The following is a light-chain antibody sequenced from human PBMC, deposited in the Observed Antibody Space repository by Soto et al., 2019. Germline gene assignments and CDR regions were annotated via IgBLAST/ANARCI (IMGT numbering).Light chain of an antibody. CDR2: KAS. J-gene: IGKJ1*01. Sequence: DDKITQSPSTLSASVGDRVTITCRASQSISSWLAWYQQKPGKAPKLLIYKASSLESGVPSRFSGSGSGTEFTLTISSLQPDDFATYYCQQYNSYPWTFGQGTKVDIK. CDR1: QSISSW. CDR3: QQYNSYPWT. V-gene: IGKV1-5*03.